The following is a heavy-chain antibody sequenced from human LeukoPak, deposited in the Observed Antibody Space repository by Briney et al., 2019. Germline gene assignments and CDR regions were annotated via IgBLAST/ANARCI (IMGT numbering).Heavy chain of an antibody. CDR2: ISDDGRHK. V-gene: IGHV3-30*18. D-gene: IGHD6-13*01. Sequence: PGGSLRLSCAASGFTFNNYGIHYVRQAPGKGLEWVAVISDDGRHKNYADSVKGRFTISRDNSNNTLYLQMNSLRVEDTGVYYCAKDRETTASGTFDYWGQGTLVTVPS. CDR1: GFTFNNYG. J-gene: IGHJ4*02. CDR3: AKDRETTASGTFDY.